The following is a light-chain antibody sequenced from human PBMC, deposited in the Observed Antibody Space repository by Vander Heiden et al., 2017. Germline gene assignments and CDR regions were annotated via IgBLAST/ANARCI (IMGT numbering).Light chain of an antibody. CDR1: QTILYSSSNKNY. J-gene: IGKJ1*01. CDR2: WAS. CDR3: QQYASSPWT. V-gene: IGKV4-1*01. Sequence: DIVMTQSPDSLAVSLGERATINCKSSQTILYSSSNKNYLAWYQQKPGQSPKLLIYWASTRESGVPDRFSRSGSGTDFTLTISILQAEDVAVYFCQQYASSPWTFGQGTKVEIK.